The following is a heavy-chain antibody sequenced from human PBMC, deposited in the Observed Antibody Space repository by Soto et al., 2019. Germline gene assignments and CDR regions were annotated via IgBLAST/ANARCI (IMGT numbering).Heavy chain of an antibody. V-gene: IGHV3-23*01. CDR2: ISGSGDST. J-gene: IGHJ4*02. Sequence: EVQLLESGGGLVQPGGSLRLSCAASGFTFSSYAMRWVRQAPGKGLEWDSAISGSGDSTYYADSVKGRFTTSRDNSKNTLYLQMNSLRAEDTAVHYCARRGSGSYYDYWGQGTPVSVSS. D-gene: IGHD1-26*01. CDR3: ARRGSGSYYDY. CDR1: GFTFSSYA.